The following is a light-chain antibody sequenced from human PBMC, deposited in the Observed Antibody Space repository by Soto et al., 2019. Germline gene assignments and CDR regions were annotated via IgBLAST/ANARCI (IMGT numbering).Light chain of an antibody. Sequence: QSALAQPASVSGSPGQSITISCTGTSSDVGAYNYVSWFQRYPGKAPKLMIYDVSNRPSGVSNRFSGSKSGNTASLTISGLQAEDEADYYCCSYTSSSTYVFGTGTKVTVL. CDR3: CSYTSSSTYV. V-gene: IGLV2-14*01. CDR2: DVS. CDR1: SSDVGAYNY. J-gene: IGLJ1*01.